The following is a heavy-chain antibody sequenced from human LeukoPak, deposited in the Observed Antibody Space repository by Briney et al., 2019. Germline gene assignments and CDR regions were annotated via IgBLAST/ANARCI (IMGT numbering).Heavy chain of an antibody. CDR1: GFTFSSYG. Sequence: GGSLRLSCAASGFTFSSYGMHWVRQAPGKGLEWVAVISYDGSNKYYADSVKGRFTISRDNSKNTLYLQMNSLRTEDTAVYYCATNTYSSSPDYWGQGTLVTVSS. D-gene: IGHD6-13*01. CDR3: ATNTYSSSPDY. CDR2: ISYDGSNK. V-gene: IGHV3-30*03. J-gene: IGHJ4*02.